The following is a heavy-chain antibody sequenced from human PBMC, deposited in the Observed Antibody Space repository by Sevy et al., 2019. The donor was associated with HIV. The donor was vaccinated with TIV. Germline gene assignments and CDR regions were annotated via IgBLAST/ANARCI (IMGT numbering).Heavy chain of an antibody. D-gene: IGHD3-22*01. J-gene: IGHJ4*02. CDR3: AQGYYFTY. Sequence: ASVKVSCKASRSTFVSNDINWLRQAPGQGLEWVGWMRPNSGEVGYAQKFQGRVTMTRNISITTAYMELGRLRFEDTAVYYCAQGYYFTYWGQGTVVTVSS. CDR2: MRPNSGEV. CDR1: RSTFVSND. V-gene: IGHV1-8*01.